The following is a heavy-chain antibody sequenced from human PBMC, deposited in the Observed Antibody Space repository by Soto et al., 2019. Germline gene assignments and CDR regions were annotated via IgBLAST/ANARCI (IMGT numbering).Heavy chain of an antibody. CDR3: AKGNNRSRTIFGVVIIGGGFSD. Sequence: GGSLRLSCAASGFTFSSYGMHWVRQAPGKGLEWVAVISYDGSNKYYADSVKGRFTISRDNSKNTLYLQMNSLRAEDTAVYYCAKGNNRSRTIFGVVIIGGGFSDWGQGTLVTVSS. V-gene: IGHV3-30*18. CDR1: GFTFSSYG. J-gene: IGHJ4*02. CDR2: ISYDGSNK. D-gene: IGHD3-3*01.